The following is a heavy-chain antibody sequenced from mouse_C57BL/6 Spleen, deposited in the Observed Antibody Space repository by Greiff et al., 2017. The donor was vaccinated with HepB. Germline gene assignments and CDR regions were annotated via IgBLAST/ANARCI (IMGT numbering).Heavy chain of an antibody. CDR1: GFTFSDYG. V-gene: IGHV5-17*01. J-gene: IGHJ4*01. CDR3: ARAYYSNERAMDY. Sequence: VMLVESGGGLVKPGGSLKLSCAASGFTFSDYGMHWVRQAPEKGLEWVAYISSGSSTIYYADTVKGRFTISRDNAKNTLFLQMTSLRSEDTAMYYCARAYYSNERAMDYWGQGTSVTVSS. D-gene: IGHD2-5*01. CDR2: ISSGSSTI.